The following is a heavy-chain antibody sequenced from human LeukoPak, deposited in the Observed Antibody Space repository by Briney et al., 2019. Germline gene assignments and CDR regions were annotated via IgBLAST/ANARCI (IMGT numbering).Heavy chain of an antibody. CDR3: ARGGSGSFHV. CDR1: GFTFSSYS. CDR2: ISSQGSYI. J-gene: IGHJ6*04. Sequence: KPGGSLRLSCAASGFTFSSYSMNWVRQAPGKGLEWVSSISSQGSYIYYEDSLKGRFTVSRDNAQNLLYLQMDSLTAQDTAVYYCARGGSGSFHVWGKGTTVIVSS. D-gene: IGHD3-10*01. V-gene: IGHV3-21*06.